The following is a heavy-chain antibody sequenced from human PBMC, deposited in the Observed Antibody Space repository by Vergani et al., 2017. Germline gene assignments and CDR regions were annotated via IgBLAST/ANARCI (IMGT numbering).Heavy chain of an antibody. V-gene: IGHV4-39*01. D-gene: IGHD5-24*01. CDR3: ARNRAIELAGRMHYYYAIDV. Sequence: QVQLQESGPGLVKPSQTLSLTCAVSGVPIKSRSYYWGWIRQSPGKGLEWIGSIYDNGNTYYNPSLKSRVAISVDTSKNQVSLNLGSVTAADTAVYYCARNRAIELAGRMHYYYAIDVWGQGTTVTVSS. J-gene: IGHJ6*02. CDR1: GVPIKSRSYY. CDR2: IYDNGNT.